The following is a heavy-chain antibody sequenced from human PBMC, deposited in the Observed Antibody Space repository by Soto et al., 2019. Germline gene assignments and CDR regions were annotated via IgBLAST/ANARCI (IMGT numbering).Heavy chain of an antibody. Sequence: QVQLQESGPGLVKPSETLSLTCTVSGGSISSYYWSWIRQPPGKGLEWIGYIYYSGSTNYNPSLRKRVTISVAASKNQFSLKLSSVTAAETAVYYCARFYLTGFAWFADYWGQGTLVTVS. CDR2: IYYSGST. J-gene: IGHJ4*02. CDR1: GGSISSYY. V-gene: IGHV4-59*01. D-gene: IGHD3-9*01. CDR3: ARFYLTGFAWFADY.